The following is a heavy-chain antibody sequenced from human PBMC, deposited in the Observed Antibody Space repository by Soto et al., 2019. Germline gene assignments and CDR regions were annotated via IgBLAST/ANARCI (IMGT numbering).Heavy chain of an antibody. CDR1: GFTFSSYA. J-gene: IGHJ4*02. CDR2: ISGSGGST. CDR3: AKDLFYYYGSGSSFDY. V-gene: IGHV3-23*01. Sequence: PGGSLRLSCAASGFTFSSYAMSWVRQAPGKGLEWVSAISGSGGSTYYADSVKGRFTISRDNSKNTLYLQMNSLRAEDTAVYYCAKDLFYYYGSGSSFDYWGQGTLVTVSS. D-gene: IGHD3-10*01.